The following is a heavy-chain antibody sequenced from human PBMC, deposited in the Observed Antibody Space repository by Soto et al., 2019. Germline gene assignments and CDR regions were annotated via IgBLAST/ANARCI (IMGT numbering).Heavy chain of an antibody. J-gene: IGHJ4*02. V-gene: IGHV4-30-4*01. CDR2: IYYSGST. D-gene: IGHD4-4*01. CDR3: ATIKLVSNRLDY. Sequence: QVQLQESGPGLVKPSQTLSLTCTVSGGSISSGDYYWSWIRQPPGKGLEWIGYIYYSGSTYYNPPLKSRVTISVDTSKNHFSLKLSSVTAADTAVYYCATIKLVSNRLDYWGQGTLVTVSS. CDR1: GGSISSGDYY.